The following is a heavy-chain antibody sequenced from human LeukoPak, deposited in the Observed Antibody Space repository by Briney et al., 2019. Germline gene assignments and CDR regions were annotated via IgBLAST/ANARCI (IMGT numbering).Heavy chain of an antibody. J-gene: IGHJ3*02. CDR1: GYTFTSYA. V-gene: IGHV1-3*01. D-gene: IGHD3-22*01. Sequence: ASVKVSCKASGYTFTSYAMHWVRQAPGQRLEWMGWINAGNGNTKYSQKFQGRVTITRDTSASTAYMELSSLRSDDTAVYYCARDDSLYYYDSSGYYDAFDIWGQGTMVTVSS. CDR3: ARDDSLYYYDSSGYYDAFDI. CDR2: INAGNGNT.